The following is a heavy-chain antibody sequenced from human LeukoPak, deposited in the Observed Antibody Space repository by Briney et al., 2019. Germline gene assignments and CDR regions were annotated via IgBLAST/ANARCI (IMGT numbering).Heavy chain of an antibody. J-gene: IGHJ4*02. V-gene: IGHV1-69*13. D-gene: IGHD2-15*01. CDR2: IIPIFGTA. CDR3: ASGYCSGGSCRYYFDY. CDR1: GGTFSSYA. Sequence: SVKVSCKASGGTFSSYAISWVRQAPGQGLEWMGGIIPIFGTANYAQKFQGRVTITADESTSTAYMELSSLRSEDTAVYYCASGYCSGGSCRYYFDYWGQGTLVTVSS.